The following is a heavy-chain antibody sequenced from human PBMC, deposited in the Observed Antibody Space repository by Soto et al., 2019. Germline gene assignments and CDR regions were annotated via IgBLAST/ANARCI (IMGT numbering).Heavy chain of an antibody. V-gene: IGHV1-18*01. J-gene: IGHJ5*01. D-gene: IGHD2-15*01. CDR2: ISGYNGNA. CDR1: GYGLGISG. Sequence: CRACGYGLGISGISWVRQAPGQGLEWMGWISGYNGNAKYAQRFQGRVTMTTDTSTSTVYMDLRSLGSDDSAVYYCAREGSYGWYDCWGQGTLVNLSS. CDR3: AREGSYGWYDC.